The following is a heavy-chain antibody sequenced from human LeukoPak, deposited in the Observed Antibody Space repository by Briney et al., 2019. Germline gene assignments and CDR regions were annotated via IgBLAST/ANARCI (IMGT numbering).Heavy chain of an antibody. Sequence: SETLSLTCAVSGYSISSNNWWAWIRQPPGKGLEWIGYIYYSGSTYYNPYNPSLTSLVTMSVDTSKNQFSLKLDSVTEKDTAMYYCARNQAVAANRGAFDIWGQGTMVTVSS. D-gene: IGHD6-19*01. CDR2: IYYSGST. J-gene: IGHJ3*02. V-gene: IGHV4-28*01. CDR3: ARNQAVAANRGAFDI. CDR1: GYSISSNNW.